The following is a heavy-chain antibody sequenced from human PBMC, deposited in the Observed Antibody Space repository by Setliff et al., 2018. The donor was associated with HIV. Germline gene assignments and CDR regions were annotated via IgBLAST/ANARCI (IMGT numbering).Heavy chain of an antibody. CDR1: GFAFNNYI. J-gene: IGHJ4*02. V-gene: IGHV3-21*01. D-gene: IGHD3-22*01. CDR3: ARVQYHYDGTVYYIQCPDY. CDR2: ISARSTSM. Sequence: SGGSLRLSCTASGFAFNNYIMNWVRQAPGKGLEWISSISARSTSMYFADSVRGRFTISRDNARNSLYLQMNNLKVEDTAVYYWARVQYHYDGTVYYIQCPDYWGQGTLVTVSS.